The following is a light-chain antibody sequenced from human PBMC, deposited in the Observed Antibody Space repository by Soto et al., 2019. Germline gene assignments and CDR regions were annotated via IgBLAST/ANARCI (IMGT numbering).Light chain of an antibody. CDR2: DVT. CDR1: SSDVGAYKF. Sequence: QSVLTQPASVSGSPGQSITISCTGTSSDVGAYKFASWYQHHPGKAPKLIIYDVTTRPSGVSNRFSGSKSGDTASLTISGLQSEDEADYYCSSFTSSSTYVFGTATKVTVL. CDR3: SSFTSSSTYV. V-gene: IGLV2-14*03. J-gene: IGLJ1*01.